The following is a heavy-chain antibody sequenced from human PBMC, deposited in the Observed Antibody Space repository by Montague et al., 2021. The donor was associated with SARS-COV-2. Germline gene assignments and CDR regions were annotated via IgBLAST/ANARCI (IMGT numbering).Heavy chain of an antibody. CDR2: IYYSGST. Sequence: SETLSLTCTVSGGPISPYHWNWIRQSPGKGLEWIGDIYYSGSTTYNPSLEGRVTISVNTSKNQFSLRLSSVTAADTAVYYCARGIWYANWGQGILVTVSS. D-gene: IGHD6-13*01. J-gene: IGHJ4*02. CDR3: ARGIWYAN. CDR1: GGPISPYH. V-gene: IGHV4-59*01.